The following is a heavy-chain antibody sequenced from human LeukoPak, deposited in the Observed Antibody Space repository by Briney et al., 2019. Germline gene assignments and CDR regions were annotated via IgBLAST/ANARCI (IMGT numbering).Heavy chain of an antibody. D-gene: IGHD2-2*01. Sequence: GRSLRLSCAASGFTFSSYGMHWVRQAPGKGLEWVAVISYDGSNKYYADSVKGRFTISRDNSKNTLYLQMNSLRAEDTAVYYCAKDLVVLPANWGQGTLVTVSS. V-gene: IGHV3-30*18. CDR3: AKDLVVLPAN. J-gene: IGHJ4*02. CDR2: ISYDGSNK. CDR1: GFTFSSYG.